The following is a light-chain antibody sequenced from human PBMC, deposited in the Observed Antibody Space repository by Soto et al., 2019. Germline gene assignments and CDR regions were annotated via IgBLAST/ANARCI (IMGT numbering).Light chain of an antibody. Sequence: EILLTQSPATLSLSPGERATLSCRASQTVSSYLLWYQQKPGQAPRLLIYDASNRATGVPARFTGSGSETDFTLTISSLEPEDFAVYYCQQRMNWPLTLGQGTRLEIK. J-gene: IGKJ5*01. V-gene: IGKV3-11*01. CDR1: QTVSSY. CDR2: DAS. CDR3: QQRMNWPLT.